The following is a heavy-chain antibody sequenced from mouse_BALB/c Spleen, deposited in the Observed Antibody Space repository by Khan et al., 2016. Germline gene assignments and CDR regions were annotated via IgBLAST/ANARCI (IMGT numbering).Heavy chain of an antibody. V-gene: IGHV9-3-1*01. D-gene: IGHD1-1*01. CDR2: INTYSGES. Sequence: VQLQESGPELKKPGKTVKISCKASGYTFTNYGMNWVKQAPGKGLKWMGWINTYSGESTYADDFKGRFAFSLETSANTAYLQINNLKNEDTATYFCARYRYYYGSSRYFDVWGAGTTVTVSS. CDR3: ARYRYYYGSSRYFDV. J-gene: IGHJ1*01. CDR1: GYTFTNYG.